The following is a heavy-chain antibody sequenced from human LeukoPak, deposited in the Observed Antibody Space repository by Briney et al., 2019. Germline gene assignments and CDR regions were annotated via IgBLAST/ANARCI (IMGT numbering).Heavy chain of an antibody. CDR1: GGTFSSYA. J-gene: IGHJ6*03. D-gene: IGHD2-8*01. V-gene: IGHV1-69*05. CDR2: IIPIFGTA. Sequence: GASVKVSCKASGGTFSSYAISWVRQAPGQGLEWMGGIIPIFGTANYAQKFQGRVTITTDESTSTAYMELSSLRSEDTAVYYCASNDRGYYYYMDVWGKGTTVTVSS. CDR3: ASNDRGYYYYMDV.